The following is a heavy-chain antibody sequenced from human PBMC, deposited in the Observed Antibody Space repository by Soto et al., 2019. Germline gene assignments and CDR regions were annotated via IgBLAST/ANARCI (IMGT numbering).Heavy chain of an antibody. J-gene: IGHJ6*02. CDR3: ARVGFLDIVVVAARGDYYYYYGMDV. CDR1: GGTFSSYA. Sequence: SVKVSCKASGGTFSSYAISWVRQAPGQGLEWMGGIIPIFGTANYAQKFQGRVTITADKSTSTAYMELSSLRSEDTAVYYCARVGFLDIVVVAARGDYYYYYGMDVWGQGTKVTVYS. CDR2: IIPIFGTA. V-gene: IGHV1-69*06. D-gene: IGHD2-15*01.